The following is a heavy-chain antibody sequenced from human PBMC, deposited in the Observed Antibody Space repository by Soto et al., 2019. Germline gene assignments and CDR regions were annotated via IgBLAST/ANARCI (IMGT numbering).Heavy chain of an antibody. CDR1: GGSISLYY. Sequence: SETLSLTCTVSGGSISLYYWNWIRQPPGKGLEWIGYIYYSGSTNYNPSLKSRVTISVDTSKNQFSLKLSSVTAADTAVYYCARDPGSGSYYGWFDPWGQGTLVTVSS. CDR2: IYYSGST. V-gene: IGHV4-59*01. D-gene: IGHD3-10*01. J-gene: IGHJ5*02. CDR3: ARDPGSGSYYGWFDP.